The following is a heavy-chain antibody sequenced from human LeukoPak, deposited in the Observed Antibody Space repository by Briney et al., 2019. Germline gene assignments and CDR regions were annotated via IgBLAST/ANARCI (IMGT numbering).Heavy chain of an antibody. D-gene: IGHD3-9*01. V-gene: IGHV3-23*01. J-gene: IGHJ5*02. CDR3: ARPGLRYFDWLFQNWFDP. CDR2: ITRSGDNT. Sequence: GGSLRLSCAASGFTFSSYAMCWVRQAPGKGLQWVSSITRSGDNTYYADSVKGRFTISRDNSKNTLYLQMNSLRAEDTAVYYCARPGLRYFDWLFQNWFDPWGQGTLVTVSS. CDR1: GFTFSSYA.